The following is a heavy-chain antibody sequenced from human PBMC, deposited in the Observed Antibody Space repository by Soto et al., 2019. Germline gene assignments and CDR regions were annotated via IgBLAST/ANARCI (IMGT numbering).Heavy chain of an antibody. J-gene: IGHJ5*02. V-gene: IGHV3-30-3*01. Sequence: GGSLRLSCAASGFTFSSYAMHWVRQAPGKGLEWVAVISYDGSNKYYADSVKGRFTISRDNSKNTLYLQMNSLRAEDTAVYYCARESFRSGGSCYPAFEHCGQGTLVTVS. CDR1: GFTFSSYA. CDR3: ARESFRSGGSCYPAFEH. D-gene: IGHD2-15*01. CDR2: ISYDGSNK.